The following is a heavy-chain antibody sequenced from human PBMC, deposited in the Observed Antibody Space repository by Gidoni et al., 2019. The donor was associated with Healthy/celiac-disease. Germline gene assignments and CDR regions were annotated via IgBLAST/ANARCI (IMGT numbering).Heavy chain of an antibody. CDR2: INPNDGST. D-gene: IGHD2-2*01. Sequence: QLQLVQSGAEVKKPGASVKVSWKASGYTFTSYHMRWVRQAPGQGLEWMGIINPNDGSTTYAQKLQGRVTMTRDTSTSTVYMELSSLRSEDTAVYYCARGIPAAKYYYYGMDVWGQGTTVTVSS. J-gene: IGHJ6*02. CDR1: GYTFTSYH. V-gene: IGHV1-46*01. CDR3: ARGIPAAKYYYYGMDV.